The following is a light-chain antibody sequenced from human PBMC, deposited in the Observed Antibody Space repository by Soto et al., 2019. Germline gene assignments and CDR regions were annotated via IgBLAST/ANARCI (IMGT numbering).Light chain of an antibody. J-gene: IGKJ4*01. CDR2: AAS. V-gene: IGKV1-6*01. CDR3: LQDYNYPLT. Sequence: AIQMTQSPSSLSASVGDRVTITCRASQGIRHYLGWYQQKPGKAPKLLIYAASSLQSGVPSRFSGSGSGTDFTLTIRSLQPEDFATYYCLQDYNYPLTFGGGNKLELK. CDR1: QGIRHY.